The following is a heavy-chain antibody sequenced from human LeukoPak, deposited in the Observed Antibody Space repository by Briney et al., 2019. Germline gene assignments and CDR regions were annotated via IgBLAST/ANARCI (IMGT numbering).Heavy chain of an antibody. J-gene: IGHJ4*02. V-gene: IGHV3-11*01. Sequence: RSGGPLRLSCAASGFTFSDCYMSWIRQAPGKGLEWVSYISSSGSTIYYADSVKGRFTISRDNAKNSLYLQMNSLRAEDTAVYYCASALIAAAGTIWGQGTLVTVSS. CDR3: ASALIAAAGTI. CDR1: GFTFSDCY. D-gene: IGHD6-13*01. CDR2: ISSSGSTI.